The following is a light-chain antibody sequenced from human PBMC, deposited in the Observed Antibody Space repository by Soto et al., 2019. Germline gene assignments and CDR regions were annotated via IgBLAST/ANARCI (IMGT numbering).Light chain of an antibody. CDR3: SAWDDSLNGLYV. Sequence: QSVLTQPPSVSGAPGQRITISCTGSSSNIGRSSVNWYQHLPGTAPKLLIYSNDRRPSGVPERFSGSKSGTSASLAISGLQSEDEADYYCSAWDDSLNGLYVFGTGTKVTVL. CDR2: SND. CDR1: SSNIGRSS. J-gene: IGLJ1*01. V-gene: IGLV1-44*01.